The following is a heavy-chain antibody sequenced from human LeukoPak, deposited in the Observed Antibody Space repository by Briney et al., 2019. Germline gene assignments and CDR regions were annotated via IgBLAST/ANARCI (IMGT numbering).Heavy chain of an antibody. V-gene: IGHV1-18*01. CDR2: ISAYNGNT. J-gene: IGHJ4*02. D-gene: IGHD6-13*01. CDR3: ARGRYLAEQLVLSDY. CDR1: GYTFTSYG. Sequence: GASVKVSCKASGYTFTSYGISRVRQAPGQGLEWMGWISAYNGNTNYAQKLQGRVTMTTDTSTSTAYMELRSLRSDDTAVYYCARGRYLAEQLVLSDYWGQGTLVTVSS.